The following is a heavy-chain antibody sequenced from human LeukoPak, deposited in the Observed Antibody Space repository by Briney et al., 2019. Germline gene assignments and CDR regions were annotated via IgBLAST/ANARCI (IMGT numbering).Heavy chain of an antibody. CDR2: IYYSGST. CDR1: SGSISSSPYS. CDR3: ARLLRTSRDDYNFDY. Sequence: SETLSLTCTVSSGSISSSPYSWGWIRQPPGKGLEWIATIYYSGSTYYNPSVKSRLTISVDTSKNQFSLKLSSVTAADTAVYYCARLLRTSRDDYNFDYWGQGTLVTVSS. V-gene: IGHV4-39*01. D-gene: IGHD5-24*01. J-gene: IGHJ4*02.